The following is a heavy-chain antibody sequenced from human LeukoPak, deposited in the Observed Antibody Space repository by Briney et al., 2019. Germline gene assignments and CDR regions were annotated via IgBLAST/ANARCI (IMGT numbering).Heavy chain of an antibody. V-gene: IGHV4-38-2*02. CDR2: IYHSGST. D-gene: IGHD6-6*01. Sequence: PSETLSLTCTVSGYSISSGYYWGWIRQPPGKGLEWIGSIYHSGSTYYNPSLKSRVTISVDTSKNQFSLKLSSVTAADTAVYYCAIAARPGATFDYWGQGTLVTVSS. CDR1: GYSISSGYY. J-gene: IGHJ4*02. CDR3: AIAARPGATFDY.